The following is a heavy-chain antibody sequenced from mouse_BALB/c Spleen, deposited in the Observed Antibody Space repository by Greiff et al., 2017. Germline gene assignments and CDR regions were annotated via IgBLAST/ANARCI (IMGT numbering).Heavy chain of an antibody. Sequence: EVQGVESGGGLVQPGGSLKLSCAASGFTFSSYTMSWVRQTPEKRLEWVAYISNGGGSTYYPDTVKGRFTISRDNAKNTLYLQMSSLKSEDTAMYYCARLVITTYFDYWGQGTTLTVSS. CDR2: ISNGGGST. V-gene: IGHV5-12-2*01. CDR1: GFTFSSYT. D-gene: IGHD2-4*01. J-gene: IGHJ2*01. CDR3: ARLVITTYFDY.